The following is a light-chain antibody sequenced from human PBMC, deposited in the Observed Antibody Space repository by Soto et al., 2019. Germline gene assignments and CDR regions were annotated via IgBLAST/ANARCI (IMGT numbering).Light chain of an antibody. V-gene: IGKV1-5*03. J-gene: IGKJ1*01. CDR2: KAS. CDR1: QSISSW. CDR3: QGYNSYSPPGT. Sequence: DIQMTQSPSTLSASVGDRVTITCRASQSISSWLAWYQQKPGKAPKLLIYKASSLESGVPSRFSGSGSGTEFTLTISSLQPDYVATYYCQGYNSYSPPGTFGQGTKVEIK.